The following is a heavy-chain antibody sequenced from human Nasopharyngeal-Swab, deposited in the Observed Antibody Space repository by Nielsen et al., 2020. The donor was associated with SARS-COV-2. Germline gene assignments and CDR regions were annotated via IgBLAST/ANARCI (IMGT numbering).Heavy chain of an antibody. D-gene: IGHD1-26*01. V-gene: IGHV3-11*06. J-gene: IGHJ4*02. CDR3: TTVNSMGAIDY. CDR1: GFTFSDYY. Sequence: GESLKISCAASGFTFSDYYMSWIRQAPGEGLKWVSYISSSSTTTNYADSVKGRFTISRDNAKNSLYLQMNSLRAEDTAVYYCTTVNSMGAIDYWGQGTLVTVSS. CDR2: ISSSSTTT.